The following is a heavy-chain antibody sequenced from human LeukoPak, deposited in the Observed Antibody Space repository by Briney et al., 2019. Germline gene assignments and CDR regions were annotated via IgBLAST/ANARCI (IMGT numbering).Heavy chain of an antibody. CDR2: IYYSGST. V-gene: IGHV4-59*01. CDR3: ARWGGSGVFDY. J-gene: IGHJ4*02. D-gene: IGHD3-10*01. Sequence: SETLSLTFTVSGGSISSYYWSWIRQPPGKGLEWIGYIYYSGSTNYNPSLKSRVTISVDTSKNQFSLKLSSVTAADTAVYYCARWGGSGVFDYWGQGTLVTVSS. CDR1: GGSISSYY.